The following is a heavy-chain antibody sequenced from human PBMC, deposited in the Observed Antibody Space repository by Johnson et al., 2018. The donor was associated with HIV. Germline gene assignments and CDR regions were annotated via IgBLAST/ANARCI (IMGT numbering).Heavy chain of an antibody. V-gene: IGHV3-30-3*01. CDR1: GSPFSSYW. CDR3: ARQTLRAFDI. J-gene: IGHJ3*02. Sequence: QVQLVESGGGLVQPGGSLRLSCAASGSPFSSYWMHWVRQAPGKGLARVAVISYDGSNKYYADSVKGRFTIFRDNSKNKLYLQMNRLRAGDTAVYYCARQTLRAFDIWGQGTMVTVSS. CDR2: ISYDGSNK.